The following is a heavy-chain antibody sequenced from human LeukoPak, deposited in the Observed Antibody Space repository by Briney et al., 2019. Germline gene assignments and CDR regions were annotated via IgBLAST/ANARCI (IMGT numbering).Heavy chain of an antibody. V-gene: IGHV3-23*01. CDR1: GFSFSSYS. CDR2: ISGSGGST. J-gene: IGHJ4*02. Sequence: GGSLRLSCAASGFSFSSYSMNWVRQAPGKGLEWVSTISGSGGSTYYADSVKGRFTISRDNSKNTLYLQMNSLRAEDTAVYYCAKKVWAVAGREYYFDYWGQGTPVTVSS. CDR3: AKKVWAVAGREYYFDY. D-gene: IGHD6-19*01.